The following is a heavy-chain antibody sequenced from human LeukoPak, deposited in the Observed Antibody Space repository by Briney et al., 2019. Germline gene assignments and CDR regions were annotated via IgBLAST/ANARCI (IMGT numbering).Heavy chain of an antibody. V-gene: IGHV3-21*01. J-gene: IGHJ5*02. CDR2: ISESSSFI. Sequence: GGSLRLSRAASGFTFRNYNMNWVRQAPGKGLEWVSSISESSSFIQYADSLKGRFAISRDNAKNTLYLQINSLRAEDTAVYYCARQRGYCSSGVCRGWFDPWGQGTLVTVSS. CDR1: GFTFRNYN. CDR3: ARQRGYCSSGVCRGWFDP. D-gene: IGHD2-8*01.